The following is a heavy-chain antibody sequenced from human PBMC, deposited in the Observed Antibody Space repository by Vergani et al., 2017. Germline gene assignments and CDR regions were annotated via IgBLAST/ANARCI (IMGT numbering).Heavy chain of an antibody. D-gene: IGHD6-13*01. J-gene: IGHJ6*02. V-gene: IGHV1-2*02. CDR3: GRESGAGSSSSYCLDV. CDR2: INTNSGGT. Sequence: QVQLVQSGAEVEKPGASVKVSCKASGYSFTDYYMHWVRQAPGQGLEWMGWINTNSGGTNYAQKFQGRVTMTRDTSISTAYMDLSSLRADDTAVYYWGRESGAGSSSSYCLDVWDQGTTVTVSS. CDR1: GYSFTDYY.